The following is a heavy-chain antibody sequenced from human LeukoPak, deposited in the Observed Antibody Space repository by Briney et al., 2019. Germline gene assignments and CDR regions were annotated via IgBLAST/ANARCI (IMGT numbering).Heavy chain of an antibody. CDR3: ARGHEHRYCSGGSCYPAFDY. V-gene: IGHV1-2*04. D-gene: IGHD2-15*01. Sequence: ASVKVSCTASGYTFTGYYMHWVRQATGQGLEWMGWINPNSGGTNYAQKFQGWVTMTRDTSISTAYMELSRLRSDDTAVYYCARGHEHRYCSGGSCYPAFDYWGQGTLVTVSS. CDR2: INPNSGGT. J-gene: IGHJ4*02. CDR1: GYTFTGYY.